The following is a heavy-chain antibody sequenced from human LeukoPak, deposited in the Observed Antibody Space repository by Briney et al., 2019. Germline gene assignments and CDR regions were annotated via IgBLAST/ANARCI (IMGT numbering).Heavy chain of an antibody. Sequence: PSETLSLTCAVYGGSFSGYYWSWIRQPPGKGLEWIGEINHSGSTNYNPSLKSRVTISVDTSKNQFSLKLSSVTAADTAVYYCAGYDSSGYFHCDYWGQGTLVTVSS. CDR1: GGSFSGYY. J-gene: IGHJ4*02. CDR3: AGYDSSGYFHCDY. CDR2: INHSGST. D-gene: IGHD3-22*01. V-gene: IGHV4-34*01.